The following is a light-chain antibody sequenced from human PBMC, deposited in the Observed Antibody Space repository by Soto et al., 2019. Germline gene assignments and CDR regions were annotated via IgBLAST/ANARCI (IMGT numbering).Light chain of an antibody. J-gene: IGLJ7*01. CDR1: SSNIGAGFD. CDR3: QSHDSSLSGSV. CDR2: RNN. Sequence: QSVLTQPPSVSGAPGQRVTISCTGSSSNIGAGFDVHWYQQLPGTAPKLLIYRNNNRPSGVPDRFSGSKSGTSASLAITGLQAEDEADYYCQSHDSSLSGSVFGGGTQLTVL. V-gene: IGLV1-40*01.